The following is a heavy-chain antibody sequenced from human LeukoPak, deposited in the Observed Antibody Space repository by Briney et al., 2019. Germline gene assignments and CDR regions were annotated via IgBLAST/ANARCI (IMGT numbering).Heavy chain of an antibody. Sequence: ASVRVFCKASGGTFSSYAITWVRQAPGQGLEWMGWISTDNGDTNYAQKLQGRVTMTTDTSTSTAYMELRSLRSDDTAVYYCAREGLGELTLDCWGQGTLVTVSS. CDR1: GGTFSSYA. V-gene: IGHV1-18*01. CDR2: ISTDNGDT. CDR3: AREGLGELTLDC. D-gene: IGHD3-16*01. J-gene: IGHJ4*02.